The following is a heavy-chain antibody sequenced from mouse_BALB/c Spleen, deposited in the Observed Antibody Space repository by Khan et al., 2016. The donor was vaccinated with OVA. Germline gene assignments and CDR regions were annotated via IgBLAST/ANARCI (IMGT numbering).Heavy chain of an antibody. V-gene: IGHV2-9*02. CDR1: GFSLSNYG. Sequence: QVQLKESGPGLVAPSQTLSITCTVSGFSLSNYGIHWVRQSPGKGLEWLGVIWAGGSTNHNSAIMYRLSISKDNSKSQVFLKMNSLQTDDTAMYYCARAFYNGAWFAYWGQGTLVTVSA. CDR3: ARAFYNGAWFAY. D-gene: IGHD1-3*01. J-gene: IGHJ3*01. CDR2: IWAGGST.